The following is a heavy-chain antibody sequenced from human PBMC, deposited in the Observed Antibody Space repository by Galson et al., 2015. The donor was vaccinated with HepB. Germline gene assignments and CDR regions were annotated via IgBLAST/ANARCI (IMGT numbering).Heavy chain of an antibody. V-gene: IGHV3-48*04. CDR2: ISRSGSSI. J-gene: IGHJ3*02. CDR3: ARDFGWDDI. D-gene: IGHD3-9*01. Sequence: SLRLSCAASGFTFSTYSMNWVRQAPGKGLEWVSYISRSGSSIYYADSVKGRFTISRDNAKNSLFLQMNSLRADDTAVYYCARDFGWDDIWGQGTMVTVSS. CDR1: GFTFSTYS.